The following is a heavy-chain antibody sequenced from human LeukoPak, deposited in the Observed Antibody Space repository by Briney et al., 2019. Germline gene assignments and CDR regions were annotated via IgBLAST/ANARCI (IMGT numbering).Heavy chain of an antibody. CDR2: IIPILGIA. V-gene: IGHV1-69*04. CDR3: ARSIAVAGQSGAFDI. CDR1: GGTFSSYA. Sequence: ASVKVSCKASGGTFSSYAISWVRQAPGQGLEWMGRIIPILGIANYAQKFQGRVTITADKSTSTAYMELSSLRSEDTAVYYCARSIAVAGQSGAFDIWGQGTMVTVSS. D-gene: IGHD6-19*01. J-gene: IGHJ3*02.